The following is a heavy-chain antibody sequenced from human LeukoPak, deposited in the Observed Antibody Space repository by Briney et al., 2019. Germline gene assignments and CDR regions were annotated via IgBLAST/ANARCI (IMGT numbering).Heavy chain of an antibody. D-gene: IGHD3-10*01. Sequence: GESLKISCKASGYSFSSYWIGWVRQMPGKGLEWMGIIYPGDSDTRYSPSFQGQVTISADKSVSTAYLQWSSLKASDTAMYYCARIAGAPHWYFDLWGRGTLVTVSS. J-gene: IGHJ2*01. CDR1: GYSFSSYW. V-gene: IGHV5-51*01. CDR2: IYPGDSDT. CDR3: ARIAGAPHWYFDL.